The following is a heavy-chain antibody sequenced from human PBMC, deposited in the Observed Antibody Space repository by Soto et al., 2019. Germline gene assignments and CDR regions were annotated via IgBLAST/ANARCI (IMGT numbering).Heavy chain of an antibody. J-gene: IGHJ4*02. D-gene: IGHD3-9*01. Sequence: QVQLVQSGAEVKKPGASVKVSCRASGYTFTGNAIHWIRQAPGQRLEWIGKIDPGNGNTKFSQNFQGRVTITRDTTASAAYMELSTLGYENTSIYYCARSETGYSRFAYGAKGTLVTVSS. CDR1: GYTFTGNA. CDR2: IDPGNGNT. V-gene: IGHV1-3*01. CDR3: ARSETGYSRFAY.